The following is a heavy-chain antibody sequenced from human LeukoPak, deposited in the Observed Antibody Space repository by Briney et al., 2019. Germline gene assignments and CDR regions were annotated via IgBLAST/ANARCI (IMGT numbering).Heavy chain of an antibody. CDR2: ISSSGSTI. CDR3: AKGVVGATTTDPTFDY. D-gene: IGHD1-26*01. Sequence: GGSLRLSCAASGFTFSDYYMSWIRQAPGKGLEWVSYISSSGSTIYYADSVKGRFTISRGNSKNTLYLQMNSLRAEDTAVYYCAKGVVGATTTDPTFDYWGQGTLVTVSS. V-gene: IGHV3-11*01. CDR1: GFTFSDYY. J-gene: IGHJ4*02.